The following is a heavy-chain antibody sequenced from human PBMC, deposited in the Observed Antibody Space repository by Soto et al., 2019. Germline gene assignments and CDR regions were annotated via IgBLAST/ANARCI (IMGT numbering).Heavy chain of an antibody. J-gene: IGHJ5*02. Sequence: QVQLQESGPGLVKPSQTLSLTCTVSGGSISSGDYYWSWIRQPPGKGLEWIGYIYYSGSTYYNPSPRSRVTISVDTSKNQFSLKLSSVTAADTAVYYCARERPDGARLGPWGQGTLVTVSS. CDR2: IYYSGST. D-gene: IGHD6-6*01. V-gene: IGHV4-30-4*01. CDR3: ARERPDGARLGP. CDR1: GGSISSGDYY.